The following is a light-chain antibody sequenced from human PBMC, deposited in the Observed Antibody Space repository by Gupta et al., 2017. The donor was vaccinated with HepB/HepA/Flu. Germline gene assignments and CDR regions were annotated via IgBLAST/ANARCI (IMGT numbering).Light chain of an antibody. CDR3: QQCGSSPWT. J-gene: IGKJ1*01. Sequence: DIVLTQSPDTLSLTPGERATLSCRASQSVSSYYLAWYQLRPGQAPRLLIYGASSRATGIPDRFSGSGSGTDFTLTITTLDPDDFAVYYCQQCGSSPWTFGQGTKVEIK. CDR1: QSVSSYY. V-gene: IGKV3-20*01. CDR2: GAS.